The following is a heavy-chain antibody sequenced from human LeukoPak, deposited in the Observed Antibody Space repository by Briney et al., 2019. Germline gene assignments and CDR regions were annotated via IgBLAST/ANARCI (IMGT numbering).Heavy chain of an antibody. D-gene: IGHD1-26*01. CDR1: GYTFTSYG. CDR3: ARDRSGSYFH. Sequence: ASVKVSCKASGYTFTSYGISWGRQAPGQGLEWMGWISAYNGNTNYAQKLQVRVTMTTDTSTSTAYMELRSLRSEDTAVYYCARDRSGSYFHWGQGTLVTVSS. V-gene: IGHV1-18*01. CDR2: ISAYNGNT. J-gene: IGHJ4*02.